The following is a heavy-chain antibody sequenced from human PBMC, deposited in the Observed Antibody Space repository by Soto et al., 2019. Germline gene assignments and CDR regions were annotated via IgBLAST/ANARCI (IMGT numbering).Heavy chain of an antibody. CDR2: IYYSGST. J-gene: IGHJ4*02. Sequence: SETLSLTCTVSGDSISSYYWSWIRQPPGKGLEWIGYIYYSGSTNYNPSLKSRVTISVDTSKNQFSLKLSSVTAADTAVYYCARSRSLGFDYWGQGTLVNVSS. D-gene: IGHD3-3*01. CDR3: ARSRSLGFDY. V-gene: IGHV4-59*01. CDR1: GDSISSYY.